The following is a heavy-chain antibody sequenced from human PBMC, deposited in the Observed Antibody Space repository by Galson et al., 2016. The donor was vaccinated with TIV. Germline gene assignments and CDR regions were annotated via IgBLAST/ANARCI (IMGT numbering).Heavy chain of an antibody. CDR3: AKDKQWVADCGDY. CDR2: VNGGGTT. Sequence: SLRLSCAASGFTFSAYAMTWVRQAPGKGLEWVSGVNGGGTTYYADPVKGRFTISRHNSKNTLYLQMNNLRAEDTAVYYCAKDKQWVADCGDYWGQGILVTVSS. V-gene: IGHV3-23*01. D-gene: IGHD2-21*01. CDR1: GFTFSAYA. J-gene: IGHJ4*02.